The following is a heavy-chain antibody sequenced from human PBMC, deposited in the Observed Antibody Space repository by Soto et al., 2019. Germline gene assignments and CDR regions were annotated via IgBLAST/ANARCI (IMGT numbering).Heavy chain of an antibody. CDR1: GFTFSTYW. CDR2: INSDGSST. V-gene: IGHV3-74*01. D-gene: IGHD3-10*01. Sequence: EVQLVESGGGLVQPGGSLRLSCAASGFTFSTYWIQWVRQAPGKGLVWVSRINSDGSSTNYADSVKGRFTISRDNAKNTLFLQMSSLRAEDTAVYYCARDRWGGGRDMDVWGQGTTVTVSS. CDR3: ARDRWGGGRDMDV. J-gene: IGHJ6*02.